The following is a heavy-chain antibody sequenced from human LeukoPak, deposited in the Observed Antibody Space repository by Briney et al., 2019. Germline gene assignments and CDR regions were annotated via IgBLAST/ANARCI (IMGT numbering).Heavy chain of an antibody. D-gene: IGHD3-3*01. CDR3: ARSFWFWKNCDY. V-gene: IGHV3-20*04. CDR1: GFTFDDYG. J-gene: IGHJ4*02. CDR2: INWNGGST. Sequence: GGSLRLSCAASGFTFDDYGMSWVRQAPGKGLEWVSGINWNGGSTGYADSVKGRFTISRDNAKNSLYLQMKSLRAEDTALYYCARSFWFWKNCDYGGERTVVSVPS.